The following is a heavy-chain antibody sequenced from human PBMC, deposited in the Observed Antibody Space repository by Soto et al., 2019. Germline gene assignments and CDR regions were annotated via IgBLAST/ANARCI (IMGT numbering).Heavy chain of an antibody. J-gene: IGHJ4*02. D-gene: IGHD5-12*01. V-gene: IGHV1-69*01. CDR1: GGTFSSYA. CDR2: IIPIFGTA. Sequence: QVQLVQSGAEVKKPGSSVKVSCKASGGTFSSYAISWVRQAPGQGLEWMGGIIPIFGTANYAQKFQGRVTITADESTSTADMELSSLRSEDTAVDYCARDLGGYSGYEGRDYWGKGTLVTVSS. CDR3: ARDLGGYSGYEGRDY.